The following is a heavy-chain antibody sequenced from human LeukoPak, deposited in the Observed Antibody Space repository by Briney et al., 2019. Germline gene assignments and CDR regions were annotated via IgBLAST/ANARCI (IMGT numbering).Heavy chain of an antibody. CDR1: GFTFSSYA. D-gene: IGHD6-19*01. CDR3: ARVSVKGIAVAGPDY. V-gene: IGHV3-30-3*01. Sequence: GGSLRLSCAASGFTFSSYAMHWVRQAPGKGLEWVAVISYDGSNKYYADSVKGRFTISRDNSKNTLYLQMNSLRAEDTAVYYCARVSVKGIAVAGPDYWGQGTLVTVSS. J-gene: IGHJ4*02. CDR2: ISYDGSNK.